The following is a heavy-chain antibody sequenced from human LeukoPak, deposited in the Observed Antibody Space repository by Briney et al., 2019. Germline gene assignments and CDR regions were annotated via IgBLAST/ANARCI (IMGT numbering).Heavy chain of an antibody. J-gene: IGHJ4*02. CDR3: ARDPNEPGSHSDY. V-gene: IGHV4-4*07. CDR1: GGSISSYY. CDR2: IYTSGST. Sequence: SETLSLTCTVSGGSISSYYWSWIRQPAGKGLEWIGHIYTSGSTNYNPSLKSRATMSVDTSKNQFSLKLTSVTAADTAVYYCARDPNEPGSHSDYWGQGTLVTVSS. D-gene: IGHD1-26*01.